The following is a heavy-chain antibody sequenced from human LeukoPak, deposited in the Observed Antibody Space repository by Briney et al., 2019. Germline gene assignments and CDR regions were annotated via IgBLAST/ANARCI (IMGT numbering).Heavy chain of an antibody. V-gene: IGHV3-15*01. CDR2: IKSKINDGTA. Sequence: GGSLRLSCAASGFTFSNAWMSWVRQAPGKGLEWVGRIKSKINDGTADYAAPVKGRFTISRDDLKNTLYLQMNSLKTEDTAVYYCTTVTDGGADFWGQGTLVTVSS. D-gene: IGHD2-8*01. CDR1: GFTFSNAW. J-gene: IGHJ4*02. CDR3: TTVTDGGADF.